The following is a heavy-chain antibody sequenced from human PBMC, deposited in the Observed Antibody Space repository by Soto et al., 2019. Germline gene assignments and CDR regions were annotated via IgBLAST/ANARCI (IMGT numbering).Heavy chain of an antibody. D-gene: IGHD6-19*01. J-gene: IGHJ4*02. V-gene: IGHV3-23*01. Sequence: PGGSLRLSCAASGFTFSSYAMSWVRQAPGKGLEWVSAISGSGGSTYYADSVKGRFTISRDNSKNTLYLQMNSLRAEDTAVYYCAKDESIIAVAGTWHLNWGQGTLVTVSS. CDR3: AKDESIIAVAGTWHLN. CDR2: ISGSGGST. CDR1: GFTFSSYA.